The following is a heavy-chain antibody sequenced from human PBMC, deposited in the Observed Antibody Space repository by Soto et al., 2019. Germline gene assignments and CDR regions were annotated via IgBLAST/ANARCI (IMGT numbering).Heavy chain of an antibody. CDR3: ARESSGGWRICDY. D-gene: IGHD2-15*01. CDR1: GFTFSGHV. J-gene: IGHJ4*02. CDR2: IGSSSDTI. Sequence: EVQLVESGGGLVQPGGSLRLSCAASGFTFSGHVMNWVRQVPGKALEWVSYIGSSSDTIYYADSVKGRFTISRDNAKNSLYLQMNSLRAEDTAVYYCARESSGGWRICDYWGQGTPVTVSP. V-gene: IGHV3-48*01.